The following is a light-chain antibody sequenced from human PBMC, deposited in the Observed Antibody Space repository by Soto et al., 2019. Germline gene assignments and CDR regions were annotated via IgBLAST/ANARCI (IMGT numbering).Light chain of an antibody. Sequence: QSALTQPASVSGSPGQSSTISCTGTSSDVGSYNLVSWYQQHPGKAPKLMIYEVSKRPSGVSNRFSGSKSGNTASLTISGLQAEDEADSYCCSYAGSHWVFGGGTKVTVL. V-gene: IGLV2-23*02. CDR1: SSDVGSYNL. CDR2: EVS. J-gene: IGLJ3*02. CDR3: CSYAGSHWV.